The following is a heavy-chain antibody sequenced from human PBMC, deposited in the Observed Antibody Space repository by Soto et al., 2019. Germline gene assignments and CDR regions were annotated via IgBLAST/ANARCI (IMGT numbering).Heavy chain of an antibody. J-gene: IGHJ6*02. CDR3: ARVPNYYDSSCSPLYYDGMDF. CDR1: GSTFSSYA. D-gene: IGHD3-22*01. Sequence: GSAVKVSCKASGSTFSSYAISWVRQAPGQGLEWMGGIIPIFGTANYAQKFQGRVTITADESTSTAYMELSSLRSEDTAVYYCARVPNYYDSSCSPLYYDGMDFWGQGSTVIVS. CDR2: IIPIFGTA. V-gene: IGHV1-69*13.